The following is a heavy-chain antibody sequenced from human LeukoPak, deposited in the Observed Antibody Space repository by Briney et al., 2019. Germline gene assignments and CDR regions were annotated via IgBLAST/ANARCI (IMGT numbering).Heavy chain of an antibody. V-gene: IGHV3-74*01. D-gene: IGHD3-3*01. CDR1: GFTFSSYW. CDR2: ITGDESTT. CDR3: AKDPRITIFGVATIPYYFDY. Sequence: GESLRLSCADSGFTFSSYWMHWVRQAPGKGLVWVSRITGDESTTAYADSVKGRFTISRDNAKNTLYLQMNSLRAEDTAVYYCAKDPRITIFGVATIPYYFDYWGQGTLVTVSS. J-gene: IGHJ4*02.